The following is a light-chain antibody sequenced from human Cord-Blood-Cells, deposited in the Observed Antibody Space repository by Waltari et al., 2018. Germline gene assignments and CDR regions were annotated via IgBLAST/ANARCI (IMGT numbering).Light chain of an antibody. CDR1: SSDVGSYTL. V-gene: IGLV2-23*01. CDR2: EGS. J-gene: IGLJ3*02. CDR3: CSDAGSSTWV. Sequence: QSALTQPASASASPGQTITSSYTGTSSDVGSYTLVSWYQQHPGKAPNLMIFEGSKRPSGVSNRFAGSKAGNTAPRTIAGLQGEDGADYYCCSDAGSSTWVFGGGTKLTVL.